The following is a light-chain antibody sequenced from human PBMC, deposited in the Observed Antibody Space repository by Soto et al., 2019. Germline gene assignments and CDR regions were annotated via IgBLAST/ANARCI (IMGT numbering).Light chain of an antibody. CDR3: QQDGISQLT. CDR1: PSVSSSY. Sequence: EIVLTQSPGTPSLSPAERATLSCRASPSVSSSYLAWYQQKPGQAPRLLIYGASSRSTGIPDTFSVSGSVTDFTLTISRLEPEDFVVYYYQQDGISQLTFGGGTQVEIK. CDR2: GAS. J-gene: IGKJ4*01. V-gene: IGKV3-20*01.